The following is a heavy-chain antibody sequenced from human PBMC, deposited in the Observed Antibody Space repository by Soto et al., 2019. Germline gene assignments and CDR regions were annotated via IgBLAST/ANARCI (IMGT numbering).Heavy chain of an antibody. J-gene: IGHJ6*02. CDR2: FDPEDGET. CDR1: GYTLTELS. V-gene: IGHV1-24*01. Sequence: ASVKVSCKVSGYTLTELSMHWVRQAPGKGLEWMGGFDPEDGETIYAQKFQGRVTMTEDTSTDTAYMELSSLRSEDTAVYYCATPLQHDGYNTWDVWGQGTTVTVSS. CDR3: ATPLQHDGYNTWDV. D-gene: IGHD5-12*01.